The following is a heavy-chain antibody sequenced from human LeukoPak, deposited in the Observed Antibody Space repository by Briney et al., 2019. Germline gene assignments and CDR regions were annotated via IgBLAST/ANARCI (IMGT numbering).Heavy chain of an antibody. Sequence: GKSLRLSCAASGFTFSSYAMHWVRQAPGRRPEWVAVMSYDGTNIFYSDSVKGRFTISRDNSKNTLYLQMNSLRAEDTAVYYCAKDPFWQQQLPRKFDYWGQGTLVTVSS. CDR3: AKDPFWQQQLPRKFDY. CDR1: GFTFSSYA. D-gene: IGHD6-13*01. CDR2: MSYDGTNI. J-gene: IGHJ4*02. V-gene: IGHV3-30-3*01.